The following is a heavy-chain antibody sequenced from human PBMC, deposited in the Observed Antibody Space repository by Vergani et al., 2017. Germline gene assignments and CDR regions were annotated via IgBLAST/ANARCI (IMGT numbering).Heavy chain of an antibody. CDR1: GFSLTTSGVG. V-gene: IGHV2-5*01. J-gene: IGHJ4*02. CDR2: IYWIDDK. Sequence: QITLKESGPTLVKPTETLTLTCTFSGFSLTTSGVGVGWIRQPPGKALEWLALIYWIDDKRYSPSLKNRLTITKDTSKNQVVLTMTNMDPVDTATYYCAHISPFGRLYYFDYWGQGTLVTVSS. D-gene: IGHD3-10*01. CDR3: AHISPFGRLYYFDY.